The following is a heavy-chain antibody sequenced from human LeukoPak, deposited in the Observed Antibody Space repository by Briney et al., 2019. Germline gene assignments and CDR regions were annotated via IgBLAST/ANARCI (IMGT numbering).Heavy chain of an antibody. CDR2: ISSSSSYI. V-gene: IGHV3-21*01. J-gene: IGHJ4*02. CDR3: ARALYSSGWYPDY. CDR1: GFTFSSYS. Sequence: PGGSLRLSCAASGFTFSSYSMNWVHQAPGKGLEWVSSISSSSSYIYYADSVKGRFTISRDNAKNSLYLQMNSLRAEDTAVYYCARALYSSGWYPDYWDQGTLVTVSS. D-gene: IGHD6-19*01.